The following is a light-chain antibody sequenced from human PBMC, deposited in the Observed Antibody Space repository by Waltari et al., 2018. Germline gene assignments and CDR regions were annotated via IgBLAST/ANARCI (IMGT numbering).Light chain of an antibody. V-gene: IGLV2-11*01. CDR2: DIF. CDR1: VRYD. J-gene: IGLJ3*02. CDR3: CSFEGTWV. Sequence: QTALTAPHSVSGSVGESVTIPCTVTVRYDVSWYQQLPGKAPKLLIYDIFQPPSGVPDRFFGPKSGNSASLTVSGLQTEDEADYYCCSFEGTWVFGGGTKLTVL.